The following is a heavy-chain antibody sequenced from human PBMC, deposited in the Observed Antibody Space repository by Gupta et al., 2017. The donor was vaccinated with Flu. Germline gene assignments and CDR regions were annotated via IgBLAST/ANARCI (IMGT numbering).Heavy chain of an antibody. V-gene: IGHV3-33*01. J-gene: IGHJ3*02. Sequence: RQTPGKGLEWLAVFWYDGSNEYYADSVKGRFTISRDNSKNTLYLQINSLTTEDSAVYYCARNRYSSGVDGFDIWGQGATVTVSS. CDR3: ARNRYSSGVDGFDI. CDR2: FWYDGSNE. D-gene: IGHD3-22*01.